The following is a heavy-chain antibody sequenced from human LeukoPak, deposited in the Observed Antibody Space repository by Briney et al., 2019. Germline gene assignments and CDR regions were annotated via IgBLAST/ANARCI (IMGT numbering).Heavy chain of an antibody. CDR1: GYTLTELS. J-gene: IGHJ4*02. CDR2: FDPEDGET. V-gene: IGHV1-24*01. CDR3: ATGRQAQLWFRLGYFDY. D-gene: IGHD5-18*01. Sequence: ASVKISCKVSGYTLTELSMHWVRQAPGKGLEWMGGFDPEDGETIYAQKFQGRVTMTEDTSTDTAYMELSSLRSEDTAVYYCATGRQAQLWFRLGYFDYWGQGTLVTVSS.